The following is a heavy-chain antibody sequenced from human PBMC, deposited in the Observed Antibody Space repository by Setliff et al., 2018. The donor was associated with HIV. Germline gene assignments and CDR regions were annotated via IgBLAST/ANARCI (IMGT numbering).Heavy chain of an antibody. V-gene: IGHV4-39*01. Sequence: SETLSLTCTVSGGSISSSSYYWGWIRQPPGKGLEWIGSIYYSGSTYYNPSLKSRVTISVDTSKNQFSLKLSSVTAADTAVYYCARVPWTYLYYFDYWGQGTLVTVSS. CDR2: IYYSGST. J-gene: IGHJ4*02. CDR3: ARVPWTYLYYFDY. CDR1: GGSISSSSYY. D-gene: IGHD2-21*01.